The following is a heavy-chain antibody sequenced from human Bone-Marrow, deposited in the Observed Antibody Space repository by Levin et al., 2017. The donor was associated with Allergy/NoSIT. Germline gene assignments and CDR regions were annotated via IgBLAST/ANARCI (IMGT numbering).Heavy chain of an antibody. V-gene: IGHV3-30-3*01. CDR1: GYTFRNYA. D-gene: IGHD4-17*01. J-gene: IGHJ4*02. CDR2: TSHDGGIT. Sequence: GGSLRLSCAGSGYTFRNYAMHWVRQAPGKGLDWVAVTSHDGGITNYADSVKGRFTVSRDNSKSTLYLQMSGLRTEDTAVYFCASVGYGDYLELWGQGTLVTVSS. CDR3: ASVGYGDYLEL.